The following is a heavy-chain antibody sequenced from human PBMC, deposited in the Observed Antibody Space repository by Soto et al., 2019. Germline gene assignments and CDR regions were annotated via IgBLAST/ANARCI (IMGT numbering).Heavy chain of an antibody. Sequence: ASVKVSCKASGGTFSSYAISWVRQAPGQGLEWMGGIIPIFGTANYAQKFQGRVTITADESTSTAYMELSSLRSEDTAVYYCARVSPDYGFFDYWGQGTLVTVSS. CDR1: GGTFSSYA. D-gene: IGHD4-17*01. V-gene: IGHV1-69*13. CDR3: ARVSPDYGFFDY. J-gene: IGHJ4*02. CDR2: IIPIFGTA.